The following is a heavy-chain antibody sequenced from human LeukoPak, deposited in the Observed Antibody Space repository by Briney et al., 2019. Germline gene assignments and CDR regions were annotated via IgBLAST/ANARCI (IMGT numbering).Heavy chain of an antibody. V-gene: IGHV1-69*04. CDR3: ARDSSGKRYDSSGYYFYYFDY. CDR2: IIPILGIA. D-gene: IGHD3-22*01. CDR1: GGTFSSYA. Sequence: ASVKVSCKASGGTFSSYAISWVRQAPGQGLEWMGRIIPILGIANYAQKFQGRVTITADKSTSTAYMELSSLRSEDTAVYYCARDSSGKRYDSSGYYFYYFDYWGQGTLVTVSS. J-gene: IGHJ4*02.